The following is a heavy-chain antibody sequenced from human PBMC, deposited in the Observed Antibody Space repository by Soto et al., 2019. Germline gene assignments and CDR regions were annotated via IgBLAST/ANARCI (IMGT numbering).Heavy chain of an antibody. J-gene: IGHJ4*02. V-gene: IGHV3-23*04. CDR2: ISDTGAST. CDR3: AKGRGCGWAWYFDN. CDR1: GFTFKESA. D-gene: IGHD6-19*01. Sequence: EVRLVEAGGGLKQPGGSLRLSCAASGFTFKESAMNWVRQAPGKGLEWVASISDTGASTWYAESVRGRLSISRDNSKNTLYLQVHSLRGEDTAVYYCAKGRGCGWAWYFDNWGQGTQVTVSS.